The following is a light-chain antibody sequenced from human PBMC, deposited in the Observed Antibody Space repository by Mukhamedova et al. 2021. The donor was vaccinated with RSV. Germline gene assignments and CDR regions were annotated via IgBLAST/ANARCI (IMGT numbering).Light chain of an antibody. Sequence: WYQRRVHGQAPKLLIYAASSLHTGVPSRFSVSASGTDFTLTISSLQPEDFATYSCQQSYSTPPTFGQGTRLEIK. J-gene: IGKJ2*01. CDR2: AAS. V-gene: IGKV1-39*01. CDR3: QQSYSTPPT.